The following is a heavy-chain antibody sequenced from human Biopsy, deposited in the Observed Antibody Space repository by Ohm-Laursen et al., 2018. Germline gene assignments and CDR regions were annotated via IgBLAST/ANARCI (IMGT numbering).Heavy chain of an antibody. V-gene: IGHV1-58*01. CDR1: GFTFSSSA. Sequence: ASVKVSCKASGFTFSSSAVQWVRQARGQRLEWIGWIVVGSGHTNYAQKFQERVTITRGMSTSTAYMELTSLRSEDTAVYYCAATSTLYYYYYAMDVWDQGTTITVSS. CDR2: IVVGSGHT. J-gene: IGHJ6*02. CDR3: AATSTLYYYYYAMDV.